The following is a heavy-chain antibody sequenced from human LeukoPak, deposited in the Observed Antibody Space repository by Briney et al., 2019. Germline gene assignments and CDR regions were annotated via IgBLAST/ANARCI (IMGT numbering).Heavy chain of an antibody. V-gene: IGHV3-30*18. Sequence: GRSLRLSCAASGFTFSSYGMHWVRQAPGKGLEWVAVISYDGSSKYYADSVKGRFTISRDKSKNTLYLQVNSLRAGDTAVYYCAKADSYGYRGYYYGMDVWGQGTTVTVSS. D-gene: IGHD5-18*01. CDR3: AKADSYGYRGYYYGMDV. CDR2: ISYDGSSK. J-gene: IGHJ6*02. CDR1: GFTFSSYG.